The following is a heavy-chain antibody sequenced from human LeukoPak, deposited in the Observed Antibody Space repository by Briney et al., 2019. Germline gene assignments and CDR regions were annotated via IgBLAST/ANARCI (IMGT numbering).Heavy chain of an antibody. V-gene: IGHV4-4*07. J-gene: IGHJ4*02. CDR1: GGSISSYY. CDR3: ARTSPRAATFAY. CDR2: IYTSGTT. Sequence: SETLSLTCAVSGGSISSYYWSWIRQPAGKGREWIGRIYTSGTTNYNPSLKSRVTMSVDTSKNQFSLNLNSVTAADTAVYYCARTSPRAATFAYWGQGTLVTVSS. D-gene: IGHD2-15*01.